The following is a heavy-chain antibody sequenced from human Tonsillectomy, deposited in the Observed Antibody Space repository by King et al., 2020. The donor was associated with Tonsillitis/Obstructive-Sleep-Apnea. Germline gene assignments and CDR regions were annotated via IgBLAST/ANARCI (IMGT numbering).Heavy chain of an antibody. J-gene: IGHJ5*02. V-gene: IGHV3-23*04. D-gene: IGHD3-3*01. Sequence: VQLVESGGGLVQPGGSLRLSCAASGFTFSSYAMSCVRQAPGKGLEWVSAISGSGTSTYCADSVKVRITISRDNSKNTLYLQMTSLRAEDTAVYYCAKAYFRDVLWSGLGWFDPRGQGTPVTVSS. CDR1: GFTFSSYA. CDR3: AKAYFRDVLWSGLGWFDP. CDR2: ISGSGTST.